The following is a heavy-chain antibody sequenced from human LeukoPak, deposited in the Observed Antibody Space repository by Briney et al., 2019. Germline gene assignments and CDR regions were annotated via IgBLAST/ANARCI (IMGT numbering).Heavy chain of an antibody. CDR3: AKLTTVTTGDNWFDP. CDR2: IWYDGSNK. J-gene: IGHJ5*02. D-gene: IGHD4-11*01. CDR1: GFTFSSYG. V-gene: IGHV3-33*06. Sequence: GGSLRLSCAASGFTFSSYGMHWVRQAPGKGLEWVAVIWYDGSNKYYADSVKGRFTISRDNSKNTLYLQMNSLRAEDTAVYYCAKLTTVTTGDNWFDPWGQGTLVTVSS.